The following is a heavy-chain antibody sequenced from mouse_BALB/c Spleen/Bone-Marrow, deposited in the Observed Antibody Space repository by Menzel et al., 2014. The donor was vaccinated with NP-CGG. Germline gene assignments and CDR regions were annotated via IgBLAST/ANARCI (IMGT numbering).Heavy chain of an antibody. CDR2: IYPGDTDI. Sequence: QVQLQQSGAELVRPGSSVKISCKASGYAFSNYWMNWVKQRPGQGLEWIGQIYPGDTDIHYNGKFKGKATLTADKSSSSAYMQLSRLASEDSAVYFCACRGDYSYAMDYWGQGTSVTVSS. CDR3: ACRGDYSYAMDY. V-gene: IGHV1-80*01. CDR1: GYAFSNYW. J-gene: IGHJ4*01. D-gene: IGHD1-1*01.